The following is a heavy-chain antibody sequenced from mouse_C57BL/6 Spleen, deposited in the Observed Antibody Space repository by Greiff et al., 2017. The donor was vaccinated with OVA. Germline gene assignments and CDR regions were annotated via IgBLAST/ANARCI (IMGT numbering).Heavy chain of an antibody. CDR2: IDPSDSYT. CDR3: ARQGDYYGSSYFDY. CDR1: GYTFTSYW. D-gene: IGHD1-1*01. J-gene: IGHJ2*01. Sequence: QVQLQQPGAELVMPGASVKLSCKASGYTFTSYWMHWVKQRPGQGLEWIGEIDPSDSYTNYHPKFQGKSTLTVDKSSSTAYMQLISLTSEDSAVYYCARQGDYYGSSYFDYWGQGTTLTVSS. V-gene: IGHV1-69*01.